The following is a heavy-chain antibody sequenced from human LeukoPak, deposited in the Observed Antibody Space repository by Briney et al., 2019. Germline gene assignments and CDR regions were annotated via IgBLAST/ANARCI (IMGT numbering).Heavy chain of an antibody. CDR3: ASNLAAY. Sequence: GGSLRLSXAASGFTFSSYSMNWVRQAPGKGLEWVSSISSSSSYIDYADSVKGRFTISRDNAKNSLYLQMNSLRAEDTAVYYCASNLAAYWGQGTLVTVSS. J-gene: IGHJ4*02. CDR1: GFTFSSYS. V-gene: IGHV3-21*01. D-gene: IGHD2-15*01. CDR2: ISSSSSYI.